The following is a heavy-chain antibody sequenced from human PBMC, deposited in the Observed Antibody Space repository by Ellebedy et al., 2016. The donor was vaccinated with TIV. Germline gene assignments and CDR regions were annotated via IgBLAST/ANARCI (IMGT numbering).Heavy chain of an antibody. Sequence: SETLSLTCAVYGGSFSGYYWSWIRQPPGKGLEWIGEINHSGSTNYNPSLKSRVTISVDTSKNQFPLKLSSVTAADTAVYYCARSMVRGVIIGYWGQGTLVTVSS. CDR3: ARSMVRGVIIGY. CDR1: GGSFSGYY. D-gene: IGHD3-10*01. CDR2: INHSGST. V-gene: IGHV4-34*01. J-gene: IGHJ4*02.